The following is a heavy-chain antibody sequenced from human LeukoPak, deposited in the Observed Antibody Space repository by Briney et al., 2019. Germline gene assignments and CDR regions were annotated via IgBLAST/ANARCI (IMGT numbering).Heavy chain of an antibody. Sequence: SETLSLTCTVSGGSISSYYWSWIRQPAGKGLEWIGRIYTSGSTNYNPSLKSRVTMSVDTSKNQFSLKLSSVTAADTAVYYCARSPQPRSDGYKPSTRMPLYFDYWGQGTLVTVSS. CDR2: IYTSGST. D-gene: IGHD5-24*01. CDR1: GGSISSYY. V-gene: IGHV4-4*07. CDR3: ARSPQPRSDGYKPSTRMPLYFDY. J-gene: IGHJ4*02.